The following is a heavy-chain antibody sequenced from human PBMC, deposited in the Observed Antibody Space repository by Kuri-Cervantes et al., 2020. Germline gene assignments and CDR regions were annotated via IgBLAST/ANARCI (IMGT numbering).Heavy chain of an antibody. Sequence: SETLSLTCAVSGGSISSSNWWSWVRQPPGQGLGWIGEIYHSGSTYYNPSLKSRVTISVDTSKNQFSLKLSSVTAADTAVYYCAHSGIFEAFDIWGQGTMVTVSS. CDR3: AHSGIFEAFDI. D-gene: IGHD3-3*01. V-gene: IGHV4-4*02. J-gene: IGHJ3*02. CDR2: IYHSGST. CDR1: GGSISSSNW.